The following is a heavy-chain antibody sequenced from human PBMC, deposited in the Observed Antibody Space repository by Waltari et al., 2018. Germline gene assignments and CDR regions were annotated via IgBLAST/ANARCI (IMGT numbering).Heavy chain of an antibody. D-gene: IGHD6-13*01. CDR3: ASRGAAGQYYYYYYYMDV. CDR2: ISSSSSYI. J-gene: IGHJ6*03. V-gene: IGHV3-21*01. CDR1: GFTFSSYS. Sequence: EVQLVESGGGLVKPGGSLRLSCAASGFTFSSYSMNWVRQAPGKGLEWVSSISSSSSYIYYADSGKGRFTISRDNAKNSLYLQMNSLRAEDTAVYYCASRGAAGQYYYYYYYMDVWGKGTTVTVSS.